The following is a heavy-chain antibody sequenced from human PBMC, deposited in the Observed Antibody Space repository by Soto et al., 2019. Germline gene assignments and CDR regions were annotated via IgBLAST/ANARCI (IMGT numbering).Heavy chain of an antibody. D-gene: IGHD3-9*01. V-gene: IGHV3-64D*06. CDR3: VKGGHISGYHFDY. Sequence: PGGSLRLSCSASGFIFSDYAMHWVRQAPGKGLEYVSAVSGDGISTFYAASVRGTFTISRDNSKNTLYLQMTSLRPDDTAVYYCVKGGHISGYHFDYWGQGTQVTVSS. CDR1: GFIFSDYA. CDR2: VSGDGIST. J-gene: IGHJ4*02.